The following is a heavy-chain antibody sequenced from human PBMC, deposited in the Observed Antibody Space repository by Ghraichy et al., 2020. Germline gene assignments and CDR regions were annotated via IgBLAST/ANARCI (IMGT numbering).Heavy chain of an antibody. CDR3: AKGGPDYRTWPLFDY. V-gene: IGHV3-23*01. Sequence: GGSLRLSCAASGFTFSNYAMSWVRQAPGKGLEWVSTVSGSGVSTYYADSVKARFTISRDNSKNTLYLQMNSLRAEDTGVYYCAKGGPDYRTWPLFDYWGQGTLVTVSS. J-gene: IGHJ4*02. D-gene: IGHD4-11*01. CDR1: GFTFSNYA. CDR2: VSGSGVST.